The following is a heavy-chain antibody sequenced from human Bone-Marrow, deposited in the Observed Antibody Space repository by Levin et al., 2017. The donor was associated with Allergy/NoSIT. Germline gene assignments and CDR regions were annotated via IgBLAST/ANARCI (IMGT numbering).Heavy chain of an antibody. CDR1: GFTFSDYY. Sequence: GGSLRLSCAASGFTFSDYYMSWIRQAPGKGLEWVSYISSSSSYTNYADSVKGRFTISRDNAKNSLYLQMNSLRAEDTAVYYCARCRGPLRPHLQNWGQGTMVTVSS. CDR2: ISSSSSYT. CDR3: ARCRGPLRPHLQN. J-gene: IGHJ3*01. V-gene: IGHV3-11*03. D-gene: IGHD3-10*01.